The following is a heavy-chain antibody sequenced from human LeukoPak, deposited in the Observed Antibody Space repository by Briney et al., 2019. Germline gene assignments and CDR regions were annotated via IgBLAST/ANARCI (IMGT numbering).Heavy chain of an antibody. J-gene: IGHJ4*02. CDR1: GGSISSYY. CDR2: IYTSGST. CDR3: ARANYDFWSGYYPHYFDY. V-gene: IGHV4-4*09. Sequence: SETLSLTCTVSGGSISSYYWSWIRQPPGKGLEWIGYIYTSGSTNYNPPLKSRVTISVDTSKNQFSLKLSSVTAADTAVYYCARANYDFWSGYYPHYFDYWGQGTLVTVSS. D-gene: IGHD3-3*01.